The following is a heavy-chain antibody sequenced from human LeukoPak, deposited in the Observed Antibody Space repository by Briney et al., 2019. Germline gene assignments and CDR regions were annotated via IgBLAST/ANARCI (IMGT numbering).Heavy chain of an antibody. D-gene: IGHD6-13*01. CDR2: MNPNSGNT. J-gene: IGHJ5*02. CDR1: GGTFSNYA. V-gene: IGHV1-8*03. CDR3: ARGVNIANWFDP. Sequence: ASVKVSCKASGGTFSNYAITWVRQAPGQGLEWMGWMNPNSGNTGYAQKFQGRVTITRNTSISTAYMELSSLRSEDTDVYYCARGVNIANWFDPWGQGTLVTVSS.